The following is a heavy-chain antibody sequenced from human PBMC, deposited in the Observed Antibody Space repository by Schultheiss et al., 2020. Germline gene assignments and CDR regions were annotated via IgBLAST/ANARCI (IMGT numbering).Heavy chain of an antibody. V-gene: IGHV1-2*02. CDR3: ARDRDSYGYHRDAFDI. CDR2: INPTGGGT. J-gene: IGHJ3*02. D-gene: IGHD5-18*01. CDR1: GYTFTGYY. Sequence: ASVKVSCKASGYTFTGYYMHWVRQAPRQGLEWMGWINPTGGGTYSAQKFQGRVTLTTDTSISTASMELSRLRSDDTAVYYCARDRDSYGYHRDAFDIWGQGTMVTVSS.